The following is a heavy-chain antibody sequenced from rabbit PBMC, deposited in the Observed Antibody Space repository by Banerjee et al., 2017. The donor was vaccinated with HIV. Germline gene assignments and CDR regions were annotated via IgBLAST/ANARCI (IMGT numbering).Heavy chain of an antibody. CDR3: ARDVGSGSL. J-gene: IGHJ6*01. D-gene: IGHD4-2*01. V-gene: IGHV1S47*01. Sequence: QEQLVESGGSLVTLGGSLKLSCKASGIDFSNYGISWVRQAPGKGLEWIAYIYPDYGSTHYASWVNGRFTISLDNAQNTVFLQMTSLTAADTATYFCARDVGSGSLWGPGTLVTVS. CDR1: GIDFSNYG. CDR2: IYPDYGST.